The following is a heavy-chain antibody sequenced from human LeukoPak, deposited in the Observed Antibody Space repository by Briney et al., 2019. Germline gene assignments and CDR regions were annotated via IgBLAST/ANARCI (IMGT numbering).Heavy chain of an antibody. V-gene: IGHV1-18*01. CDR1: GYTFTKYG. CDR2: IGTHTCNR. J-gene: IGHJ4*02. D-gene: IGHD4-23*01. Sequence: GAAVKVSCKASGYTFTKYGVSWVRQAPGQGLEGMGWIGTHTCNRNYVKKFQGRVTLTTETSKSTAYMELKSRSCDDKAVYYCTRGGDSGPTYGGISHYWGQGTLVTVAS. CDR3: TRGGDSGPTYGGISHY.